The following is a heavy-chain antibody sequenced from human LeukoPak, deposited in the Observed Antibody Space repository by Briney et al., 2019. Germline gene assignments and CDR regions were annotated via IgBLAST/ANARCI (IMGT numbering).Heavy chain of an antibody. CDR3: ARSNYYGSGTPDYYYGMDV. D-gene: IGHD3-10*01. J-gene: IGHJ6*04. CDR1: GGTFNSYG. CDR2: IIPIFGTS. V-gene: IGHV1-69*13. Sequence: SVKVSCKATGGTFNSYGVSWVRQAPRQGLEWMGGIIPIFGTSTYAQKFQGRVTITADESTSTAYMELSSLRSEDTAVYYCARSNYYGSGTPDYYYGMDVWGIGTTVTVSS.